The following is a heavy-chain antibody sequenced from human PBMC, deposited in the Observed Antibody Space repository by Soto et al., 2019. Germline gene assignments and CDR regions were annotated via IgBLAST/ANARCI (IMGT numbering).Heavy chain of an antibody. Sequence: SETLSLTCTVSGGSISSSSYYWGWIRQPPGKGLEWIGSIYYSGSTYYNPSLKSRVTISVDTSKNQFSLKLSSVTAADTAVYYCARRGGYSSSWYMFDYWGQGTLVTVSS. D-gene: IGHD6-13*01. CDR3: ARRGGYSSSWYMFDY. J-gene: IGHJ4*02. V-gene: IGHV4-39*01. CDR1: GGSISSSSYY. CDR2: IYYSGST.